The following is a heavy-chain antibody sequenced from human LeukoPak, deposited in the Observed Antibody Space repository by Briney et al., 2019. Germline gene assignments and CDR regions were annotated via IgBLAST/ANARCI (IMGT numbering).Heavy chain of an antibody. V-gene: IGHV3-7*05. J-gene: IGHJ4*02. CDR2: INLDGTEK. D-gene: IGHD1-26*01. CDR1: GFTFSYFW. CDR3: ATDNVGATPFDY. Sequence: GGSLRLSCAASGFTFSYFWMSWVRQAPGKGLEWVANINLDGTEKHYVDSVKGRFTISRDNARKSLYLQMNSLRAEDTAVYYCATDNVGATPFDYWGQGTLVTVSS.